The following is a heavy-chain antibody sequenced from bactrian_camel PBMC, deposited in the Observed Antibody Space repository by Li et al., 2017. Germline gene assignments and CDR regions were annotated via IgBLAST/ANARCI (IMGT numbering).Heavy chain of an antibody. Sequence: HVQLVESGGGLVQPGGSLRLSCVASGTNYRDYCMGWFRQAPGKDREGVALITGDGGTTYSDSVKGRFTISQDNAKNMVYLQVNSLKAEDTAVYHCAALLCGLWRRAINTWGQGTQVTVS. CDR3: AALLCGLWRRAINT. CDR2: ITGDGGT. V-gene: IGHV3S53*01. D-gene: IGHD3*01. CDR1: GTNYRDYC. J-gene: IGHJ4*01.